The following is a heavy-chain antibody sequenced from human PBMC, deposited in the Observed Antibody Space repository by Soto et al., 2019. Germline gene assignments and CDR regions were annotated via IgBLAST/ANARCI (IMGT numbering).Heavy chain of an antibody. CDR3: ARGYCSGGSCYHDAFDI. CDR2: IIPILGIA. V-gene: IGHV1-69*02. J-gene: IGHJ3*02. Sequence: SVKVSCKASGGTFSSYTISWVRQAPGQGLEWMGRIIPILGIANYAQKFQGRVTITADKSTSTAYMELSSLRSEDTAVYYCARGYCSGGSCYHDAFDIWGQGTMVTVSS. CDR1: GGTFSSYT. D-gene: IGHD2-15*01.